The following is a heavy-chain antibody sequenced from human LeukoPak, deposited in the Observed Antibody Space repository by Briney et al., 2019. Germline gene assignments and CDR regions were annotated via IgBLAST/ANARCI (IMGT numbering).Heavy chain of an antibody. J-gene: IGHJ4*02. V-gene: IGHV3-9*01. Sequence: PGGSLRLSCAASGFSFDDYAMHWVRQAPGKGLEWVSGISWNSGSIGYADSVKGRFTISRDNAKNSLYLQMNSLRAEDTAVYYCATNRRKSYYGSGSYVDYWGQGTLVTVSS. CDR2: ISWNSGSI. CDR3: ATNRRKSYYGSGSYVDY. CDR1: GFSFDDYA. D-gene: IGHD3-10*01.